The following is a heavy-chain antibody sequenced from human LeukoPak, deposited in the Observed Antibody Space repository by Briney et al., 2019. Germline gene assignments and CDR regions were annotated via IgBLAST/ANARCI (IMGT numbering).Heavy chain of an antibody. J-gene: IGHJ4*02. CDR3: ASDLDH. Sequence: GGSLRLSCAASGFTVSSNYMSWVRQAPGKGLEWVSLIYSGGDTYYADSVKGRFTISRDNSKNTVYLQMNSLRVEDTAVYYCASDLDHWGQGTLVTVSS. CDR1: GFTVSSNY. CDR2: IYSGGDT. V-gene: IGHV3-53*01.